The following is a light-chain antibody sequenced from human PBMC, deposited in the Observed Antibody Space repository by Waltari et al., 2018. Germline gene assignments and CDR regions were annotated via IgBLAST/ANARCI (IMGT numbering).Light chain of an antibody. Sequence: SSELTQVPAVSVALGQTVRIRCHGELRGNYFASGYQQKPGQAPVLVFYGKINRPSGIPDRFSGSSSGNTASLTITGSQAEDEADYYCSSRDSSSNHVLFGGGTKLTVL. CDR2: GKI. J-gene: IGLJ2*01. V-gene: IGLV3-19*01. CDR3: SSRDSSSNHVL. CDR1: LRGNYF.